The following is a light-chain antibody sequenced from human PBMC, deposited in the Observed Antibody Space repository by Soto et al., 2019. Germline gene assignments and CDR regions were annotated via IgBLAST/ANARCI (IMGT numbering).Light chain of an antibody. V-gene: IGLV1-44*01. CDR1: SSNIGRDT. CDR3: ASWDGSLNGWV. Sequence: QAVVTQSPSASGTPGQRVTISCSGGSSNIGRDTVNWYQQLPGTAPKLLIYSNNQRPSGVPDRFSGSKSGTSASLAISGLQSEDEADYYCASWDGSLNGWVFGGGTKLTVL. J-gene: IGLJ3*02. CDR2: SNN.